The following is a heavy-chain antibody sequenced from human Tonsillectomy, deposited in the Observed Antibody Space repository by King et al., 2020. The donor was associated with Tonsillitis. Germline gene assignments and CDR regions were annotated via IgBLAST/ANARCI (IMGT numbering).Heavy chain of an antibody. CDR2: ISSRRVYI. V-gene: IGHV3-21*01. Sequence: QLVQSGGGLVKPGGSLRLSCAASGFTFSSYRMNWVRQAPGRGLEWVSSISSRRVYIYYAASVRGRFTTPRDNAKNPLFLQLKSLRAEDTAVYYCARDAVYDYVWGSYRLTYFDYWGQGTLVTVSS. CDR1: GFTFSSYR. CDR3: ARDAVYDYVWGSYRLTYFDY. D-gene: IGHD3-16*02. J-gene: IGHJ4*02.